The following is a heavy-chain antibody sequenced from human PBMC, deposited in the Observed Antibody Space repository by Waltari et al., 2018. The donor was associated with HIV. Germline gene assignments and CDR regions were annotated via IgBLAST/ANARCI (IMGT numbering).Heavy chain of an antibody. V-gene: IGHV1-69*02. Sequence: QVQLVQSGPELKRPGSSVQVSCKASGGSFGAHQLYGVQQAAGQGLEWLATLVPTTQSKYSSQRFSGRVTLTADKSTATAFMDLAGLTSDDTAVYYCLLGSHYYESSSYYEEWGPGTLVAVS. D-gene: IGHD3-22*01. J-gene: IGHJ4*02. CDR2: LVPTTQSK. CDR1: GGSFGAHQ. CDR3: LLGSHYYESSSYYEE.